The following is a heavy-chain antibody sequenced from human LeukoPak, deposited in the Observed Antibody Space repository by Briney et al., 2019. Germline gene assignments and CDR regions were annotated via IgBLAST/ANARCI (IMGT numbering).Heavy chain of an antibody. J-gene: IGHJ4*02. Sequence: GGSLRLSCAASGFTFSSYAMSWVRQAPGKGLEWVSAISGSGVSTYYADSVRGRFTISRDNSKNTLYLQMNSLRAEDTAVYYCAKDCSSTSCPTSDYWGQGTLVTVSS. V-gene: IGHV3-23*01. CDR1: GFTFSSYA. CDR3: AKDCSSTSCPTSDY. CDR2: ISGSGVST. D-gene: IGHD2-2*01.